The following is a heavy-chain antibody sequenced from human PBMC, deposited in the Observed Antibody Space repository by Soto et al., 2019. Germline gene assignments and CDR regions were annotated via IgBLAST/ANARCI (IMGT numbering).Heavy chain of an antibody. Sequence: GESLKISCKASGYTFTSYGISWVRQAPGQGLEWMGWISAYNGNTNYAQKLQGRVTMTTDTSTSTAYMELKSLRSDDTAVYYCARVHFGLPPDYWGQGTLVTVS. D-gene: IGHD3-3*02. CDR3: ARVHFGLPPDY. V-gene: IGHV1-18*01. J-gene: IGHJ4*02. CDR2: ISAYNGNT. CDR1: GYTFTSYG.